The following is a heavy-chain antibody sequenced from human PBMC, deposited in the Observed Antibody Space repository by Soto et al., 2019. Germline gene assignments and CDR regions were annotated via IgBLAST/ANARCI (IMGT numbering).Heavy chain of an antibody. J-gene: IGHJ6*02. Sequence: SETLSLTFSVSGYSVSSSEYYWAWIRQPPGKGLEWIGSMLYSGLTYYNPSLTSRVTLSVDTSKNQFSVRLNSVTASDTAVYYCAPLSVSLSGPYGIHVWGQGTTVTVSS. V-gene: IGHV4-39*01. CDR2: MLYSGLT. D-gene: IGHD2-15*01. CDR3: APLSVSLSGPYGIHV. CDR1: GYSVSSSEYY.